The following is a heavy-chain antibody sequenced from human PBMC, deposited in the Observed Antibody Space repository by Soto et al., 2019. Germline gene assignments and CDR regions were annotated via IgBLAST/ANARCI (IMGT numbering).Heavy chain of an antibody. D-gene: IGHD3-3*01. Sequence: QVQLVQSGAEVKKPGASVKVSCKASGSTFTNSGISWVRQAPGQGLEWMGWISTDNGNTNYAQHLQGRVSMTTDTSTSTACMDLRSLRSDDTAVYYCARDQGITTFGVYSMYYYGMDVWGQGTTVTVSS. V-gene: IGHV1-18*01. J-gene: IGHJ6*02. CDR3: ARDQGITTFGVYSMYYYGMDV. CDR2: ISTDNGNT. CDR1: GSTFTNSG.